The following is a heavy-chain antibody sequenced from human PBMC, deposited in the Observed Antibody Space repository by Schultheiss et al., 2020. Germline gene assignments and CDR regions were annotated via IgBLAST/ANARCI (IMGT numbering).Heavy chain of an antibody. CDR2: IWYDGSRK. V-gene: IGHV3-33*06. Sequence: GESLKISCGASGFNFGSYGMHWVRQAPGRGLEWVAIIWYDGSRKYYGDSVKGRFTVSRDNSKNTVYMEMNSLRAEDTAVYYCAKDSKWLEPSDAFDIWGQGTMVTVSS. J-gene: IGHJ3*02. CDR1: GFNFGSYG. CDR3: AKDSKWLEPSDAFDI. D-gene: IGHD6-19*01.